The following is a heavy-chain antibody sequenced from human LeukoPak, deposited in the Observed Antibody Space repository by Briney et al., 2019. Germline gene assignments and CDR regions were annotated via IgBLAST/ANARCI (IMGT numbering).Heavy chain of an antibody. J-gene: IGHJ4*02. V-gene: IGHV3-30-3*01. CDR3: ARLIVGADDSFDF. Sequence: AGGSLRLSCAASGFTFSSSALHWVRQAPGKGLEWVAVITYDGSDKYYADSVKGRFTISRDNSKNTLYLQMNSLRTEDTAVYFCARLIVGADDSFDFWGQGTLVTVSS. CDR1: GFTFSSSA. CDR2: ITYDGSDK. D-gene: IGHD1-26*01.